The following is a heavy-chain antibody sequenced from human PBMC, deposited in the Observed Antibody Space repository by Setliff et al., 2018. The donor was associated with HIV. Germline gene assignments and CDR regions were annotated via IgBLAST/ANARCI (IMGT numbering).Heavy chain of an antibody. CDR1: GGSISSGGYS. Sequence: SETLSLTCTASGGSISSGGYSWSWIRQYPGKGLEWIGYIYYSGSTYYNPALKSRVSISVDTSKNQFSLKLNSVTAADTAIYYCARGTGEGGGTGGIFQYWGQGTLVTVSS. CDR3: ARGTGEGGGTGGIFQY. J-gene: IGHJ4*02. D-gene: IGHD3-16*01. CDR2: IYYSGST. V-gene: IGHV4-31*03.